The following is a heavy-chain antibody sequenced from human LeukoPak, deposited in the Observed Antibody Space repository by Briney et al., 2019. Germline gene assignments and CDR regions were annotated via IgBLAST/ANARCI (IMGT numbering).Heavy chain of an antibody. CDR2: INPNSGGT. J-gene: IGHJ4*02. CDR1: GYTFTGYY. CDR3: ARDLRLGELSLPT. D-gene: IGHD3-16*02. V-gene: IGHV1-2*02. Sequence: ASVKVSCKASGYTFTGYYMHWVRQAPGQGLERMGWINPNSGGTNYAQKFQGRVTMTRDTSISTAYMELSRLRSDDTAVYYCARDLRLGELSLPTWGQGTLVTVSS.